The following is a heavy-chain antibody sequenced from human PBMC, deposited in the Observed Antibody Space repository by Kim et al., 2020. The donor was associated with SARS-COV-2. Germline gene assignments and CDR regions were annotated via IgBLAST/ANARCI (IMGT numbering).Heavy chain of an antibody. D-gene: IGHD1-1*01. CDR3: ASQGTPAGFDI. J-gene: IGHJ3*02. CDR2: INSDGSST. CDR1: GFTFSSYW. V-gene: IGHV3-74*01. Sequence: GGSLRLSCAASGFTFSSYWMHWVRQAPGKGLVWVSRINSDGSSTSYADSVKGRFTISRDNAKNTLYLQMNSLRAEDTAVYYCASQGTPAGFDIWGQGTMVTVSS.